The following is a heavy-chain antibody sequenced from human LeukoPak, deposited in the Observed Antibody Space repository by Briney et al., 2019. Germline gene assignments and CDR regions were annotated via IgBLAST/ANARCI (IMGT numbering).Heavy chain of an antibody. CDR1: GYTFTSYY. Sequence: ASVKVSCKASGYTFTSYYMHWVRQAPGQGLEWMGIINPSGGSTSYAQKFQGRVTMTRDTSTSTVYMELSSLRSEDTAVYYCARLAVAGNPYYYGMDVWGQGTTVTVS. V-gene: IGHV1-46*01. CDR2: INPSGGST. D-gene: IGHD6-19*01. J-gene: IGHJ6*02. CDR3: ARLAVAGNPYYYGMDV.